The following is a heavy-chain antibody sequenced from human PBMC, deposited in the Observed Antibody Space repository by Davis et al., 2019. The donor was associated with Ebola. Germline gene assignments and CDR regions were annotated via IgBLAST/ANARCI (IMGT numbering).Heavy chain of an antibody. J-gene: IGHJ4*02. CDR3: ARGWFLEWSFDY. Sequence: PGGSLRLSCAASGFTFSSYEMNWVRQAPGKGLEWVSYISSSGSTIYYADSVKGRFTISRDNAKNSLYLQMNSLRAEDTAVYYCARGWFLEWSFDYWGQGTLVTVSS. V-gene: IGHV3-48*03. CDR1: GFTFSSYE. CDR2: ISSSGSTI. D-gene: IGHD3-3*01.